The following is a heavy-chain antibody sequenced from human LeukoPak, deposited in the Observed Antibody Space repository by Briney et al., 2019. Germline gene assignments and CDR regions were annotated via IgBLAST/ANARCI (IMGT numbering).Heavy chain of an antibody. CDR2: INHSGST. D-gene: IGHD3-3*01. V-gene: IGHV4-34*01. J-gene: IGHJ5*02. Sequence: SETLSLTCAVYGGSFSGHYWGWIRQPPGKGLEWIGEINHSGSTNYNPSLKSRVTISVDTSKNQFSLKLSSVTAADTAVYYCARAPYYDFWSSYPTKLRANWFDPWGQGTLVTVSS. CDR1: GGSFSGHY. CDR3: ARAPYYDFWSSYPTKLRANWFDP.